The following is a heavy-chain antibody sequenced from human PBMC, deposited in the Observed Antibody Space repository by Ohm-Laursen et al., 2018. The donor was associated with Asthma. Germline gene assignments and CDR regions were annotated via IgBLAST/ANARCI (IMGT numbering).Heavy chain of an antibody. V-gene: IGHV3-30*18. CDR2: ISYDRRNK. CDR3: AKGGAEYLLYGMPDQFDY. Sequence: SLRLSCTASGFTLKTYGIHWVRQAPGKGLEWVAVISYDRRNKYYGDSVKGRFTISGDKSKNTVSLQMNSLKSEDTAVYYCAKGGAEYLLYGMPDQFDYWGQGSLVTVSS. J-gene: IGHJ4*02. D-gene: IGHD3-3*01. CDR1: GFTLKTYG.